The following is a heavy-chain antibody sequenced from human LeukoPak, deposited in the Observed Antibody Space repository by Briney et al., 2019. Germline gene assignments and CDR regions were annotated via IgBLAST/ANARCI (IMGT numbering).Heavy chain of an antibody. V-gene: IGHV4-34*01. J-gene: IGHJ6*03. D-gene: IGHD1-1*01. Sequence: PSETLSLTCAVYGGSFSDYYWSWIRQPPGKGLEWIGEINHSGSTNYNPSLKSRVTISVDTSKNQFSLKLSSVTAADTAVYYCARVTGTLLRYMDVWGEGTTVTVSS. CDR3: ARVTGTLLRYMDV. CDR1: GGSFSDYY. CDR2: INHSGST.